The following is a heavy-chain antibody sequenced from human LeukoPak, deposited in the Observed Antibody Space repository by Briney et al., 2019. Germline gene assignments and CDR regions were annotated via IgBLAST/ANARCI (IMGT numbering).Heavy chain of an antibody. D-gene: IGHD3-10*01. Sequence: GGSLRLSCAASGFTFSSYAMSWVRQAPGKGLEWVSAISGSGGSTYYADSVKGRFTISRDNSKNTLYLQMNSLRAEDTAVYYCAKMVLWFGELMPAEFDYWGQGTLVTVSP. CDR3: AKMVLWFGELMPAEFDY. CDR2: ISGSGGST. CDR1: GFTFSSYA. J-gene: IGHJ4*02. V-gene: IGHV3-23*01.